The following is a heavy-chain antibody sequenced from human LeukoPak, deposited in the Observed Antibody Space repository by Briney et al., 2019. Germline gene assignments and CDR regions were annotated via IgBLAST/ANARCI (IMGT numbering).Heavy chain of an antibody. V-gene: IGHV1-8*01. Sequence: ASVKVSCKASGYTFTSYDINWVRQATGQGFEWMGWMSPNSGNTGYAQKFQGRVTMTRSTSMSTAYMELSSLSSEDTAVYYCASGYYSDGSGYSPADYWGQGTRVTVSS. J-gene: IGHJ4*02. CDR2: MSPNSGNT. CDR1: GYTFTSYD. CDR3: ASGYYSDGSGYSPADY. D-gene: IGHD3-22*01.